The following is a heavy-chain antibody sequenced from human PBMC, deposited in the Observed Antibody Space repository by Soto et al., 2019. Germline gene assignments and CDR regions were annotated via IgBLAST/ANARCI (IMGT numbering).Heavy chain of an antibody. J-gene: IGHJ5*02. CDR2: ISSSSYI. V-gene: IGHV3-21*01. D-gene: IGHD6-19*01. CDR3: ARASSGWSNWFDP. CDR1: GFTFSSYS. Sequence: GGSLRLSCAASGFTFSSYSMNWVRQAPGKGLEWVSSISSSSYIYYADSVKGRFTISRDNAKNSLYLQMNSLRAEDTAVYYCARASSGWSNWFDPWGQGTLVTVSS.